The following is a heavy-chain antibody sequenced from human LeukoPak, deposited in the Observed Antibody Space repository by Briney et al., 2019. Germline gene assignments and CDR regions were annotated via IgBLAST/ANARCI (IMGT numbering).Heavy chain of an antibody. CDR2: IWYDGSNK. Sequence: PGGSLRLSCAASGFTFSSYAMYWVRQAPGKGREWVTNIWYDGSNKNYADSVKGRYTISRDNYKNTLYLQMNSLRAEDTAVYYCARGAYCSGGRCPGAFDIWGQGTMVTVSS. CDR3: ARGAYCSGGRCPGAFDI. J-gene: IGHJ3*02. D-gene: IGHD2-15*01. CDR1: GFTFSSYA. V-gene: IGHV3-33*01.